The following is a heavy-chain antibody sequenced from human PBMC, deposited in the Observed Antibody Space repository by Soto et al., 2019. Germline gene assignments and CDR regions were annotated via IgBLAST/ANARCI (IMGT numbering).Heavy chain of an antibody. V-gene: IGHV4-59*01. CDR3: ARGGDGHTTSFFDY. Sequence: PSETLSLTCTVSGDSINSYYWSWIRQPPGKRLEWLGYIYYSGSTNYNPSLRSRLTMSVDTSKNQFSLKLSSVTAADTAVYFCARGGDGHTTSFFDYWGRGTLVTVSS. J-gene: IGHJ4*02. CDR1: GDSINSYY. D-gene: IGHD2-8*01. CDR2: IYYSGST.